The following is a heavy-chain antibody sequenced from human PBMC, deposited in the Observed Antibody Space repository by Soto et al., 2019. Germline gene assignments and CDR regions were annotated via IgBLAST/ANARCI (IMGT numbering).Heavy chain of an antibody. CDR2: IDYSGST. D-gene: IGHD4-17*01. CDR3: ARVGMDGDYFDY. V-gene: IGHV4-59*01. CDR1: GGYSCRYD. J-gene: IGHJ4*02. Sequence: SDTLSLTCPWAGGYSCRYDLTWLRQPPGKGLEWIGYIDYSGSTNYNPSPKSRVTISVDTSKNQFSLKLSSVTAADTAVYYCARVGMDGDYFDYWGQGTLVTVSA.